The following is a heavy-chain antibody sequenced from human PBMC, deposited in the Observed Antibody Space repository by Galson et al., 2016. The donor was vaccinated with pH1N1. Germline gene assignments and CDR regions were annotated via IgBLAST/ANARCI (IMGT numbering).Heavy chain of an antibody. D-gene: IGHD4-23*01. CDR1: GFTFNKYG. J-gene: IGHJ5*01. CDR3: AKGADSVVTINWFDS. V-gene: IGHV3-30*18. CDR2: ISYDGSEQ. Sequence: SLRLSCAASGFTFNKYGLHWVRQAPGKGLEWVAVISYDGSEQFYADSVKGRFTISRDDSKNAVFLQMNSLRPEDTATYHCAKGADSVVTINWFDSWGQGTPVIVPA.